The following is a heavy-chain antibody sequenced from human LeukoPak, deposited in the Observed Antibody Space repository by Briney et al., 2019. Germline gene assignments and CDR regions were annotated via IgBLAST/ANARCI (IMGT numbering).Heavy chain of an antibody. CDR1: GYTFTCYY. CDR2: INPTSGAT. J-gene: IGHJ4*02. V-gene: IGHV1-2*02. Sequence: GSVTVSCKASGYTFTCYYMHGVRQAAGKGLEGMGWINPTSGATNYAQKFLGRMTMTSATFITTAYMELNRLTSDDTAVYFCARDAFSVYSSSWHEDFWGQGTLVTVSS. CDR3: ARDAFSVYSSSWHEDF. D-gene: IGHD6-13*01.